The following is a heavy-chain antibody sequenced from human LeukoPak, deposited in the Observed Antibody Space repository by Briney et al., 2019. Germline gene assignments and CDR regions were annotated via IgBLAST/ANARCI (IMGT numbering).Heavy chain of an antibody. CDR2: ISGSGGST. V-gene: IGHV3-23*01. CDR3: AKDRLKWELLPDYDY. J-gene: IGHJ4*02. Sequence: GGSLRLSCAASGFTFSSYVMSWVRQAPGKGLEWVSAISGSGGSTYYADSVKGRFTISRDNSKNTLYLQMNSLSAEDTAVYYCAKDRLKWELLPDYDYWGQGTLVTVSS. D-gene: IGHD1-26*01. CDR1: GFTFSSYV.